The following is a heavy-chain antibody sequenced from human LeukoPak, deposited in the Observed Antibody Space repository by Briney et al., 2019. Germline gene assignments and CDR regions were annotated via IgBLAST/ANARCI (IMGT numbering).Heavy chain of an antibody. CDR3: ARDREFQAFDP. CDR1: GGTFSSYA. V-gene: IGHV1-69*05. J-gene: IGHJ5*02. CDR2: IIPIFGTA. Sequence: ASVKVSCKASGGTFSSYAISWVRQAPGQGLEWMGGIIPIFGTANYAQKFQGRVTITTDESTSTAYMEPNSLRSEDTAVYYCARDREFQAFDPWGQGTLVTVSS. D-gene: IGHD3-10*01.